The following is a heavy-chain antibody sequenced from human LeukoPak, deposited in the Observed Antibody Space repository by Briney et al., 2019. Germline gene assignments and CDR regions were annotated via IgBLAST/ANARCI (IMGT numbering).Heavy chain of an antibody. Sequence: GGSLRLSCAASGFTFDDYAMHWVRQAPGKGLEWVSGISWNSGSIGYADSVKGRFTISRDNAKNSLYLQMNSLRAEDTALYYCAKDQTGIAAAFDYWGQGTLVTVSS. CDR1: GFTFDDYA. CDR3: AKDQTGIAAAFDY. V-gene: IGHV3-9*01. D-gene: IGHD6-13*01. CDR2: ISWNSGSI. J-gene: IGHJ4*02.